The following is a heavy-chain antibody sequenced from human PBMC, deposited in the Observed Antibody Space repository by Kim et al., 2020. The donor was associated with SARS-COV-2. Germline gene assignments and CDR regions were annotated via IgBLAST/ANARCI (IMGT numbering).Heavy chain of an antibody. CDR1: GYTFTSYG. CDR3: ARPPGGSSSPYYFDY. CDR2: ISAYNGNT. V-gene: IGHV1-18*04. J-gene: IGHJ4*02. D-gene: IGHD6-6*01. Sequence: ASVKVSCKASGYTFTSYGISWVRQAPGQGLEWMGWISAYNGNTNYAQKLQGRVTMTTDTSTSTAYMELRSLRSDDTAVYYCARPPGGSSSPYYFDYWGQGTLVTVSS.